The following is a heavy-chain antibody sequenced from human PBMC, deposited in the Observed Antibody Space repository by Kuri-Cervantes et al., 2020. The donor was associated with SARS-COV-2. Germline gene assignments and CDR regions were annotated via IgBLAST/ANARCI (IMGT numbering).Heavy chain of an antibody. Sequence: PRQASGFTFSDYYMSWIRQAPGTGLEWVSYISSSGSTIYYADSVKGRFTISRDNAKNKLYLQMNSLRDEDTAVYYCARVTGTRSYYYYGIDVWGQGTTVTVSS. CDR3: ARVTGTRSYYYYGIDV. V-gene: IGHV3-11*04. J-gene: IGHJ6*02. D-gene: IGHD1-7*01. CDR1: GFTFSDYY. CDR2: ISSSGSTI.